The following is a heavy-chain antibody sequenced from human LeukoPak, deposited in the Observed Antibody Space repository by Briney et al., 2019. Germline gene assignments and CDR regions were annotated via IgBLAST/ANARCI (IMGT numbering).Heavy chain of an antibody. Sequence: GGSLRLSCAASGFTFRSYWMHWVRQAPGKGLEWVAVISYDGSNKYYADSVKGRFTISRDNSKNTLYLQMNSLRAEDTAVYYCAKILSIVGATARGFFDYWGQGTLVTVSS. CDR1: GFTFRSYW. V-gene: IGHV3-30*18. J-gene: IGHJ4*02. CDR3: AKILSIVGATARGFFDY. D-gene: IGHD1-26*01. CDR2: ISYDGSNK.